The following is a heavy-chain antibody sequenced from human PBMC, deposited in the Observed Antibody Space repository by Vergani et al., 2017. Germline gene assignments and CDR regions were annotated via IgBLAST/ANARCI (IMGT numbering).Heavy chain of an antibody. V-gene: IGHV4-59*01. J-gene: IGHJ4*02. CDR1: GGSISSYY. CDR2: IYYSGST. CDR3: AGLAPRGGDY. D-gene: IGHD3-16*01. Sequence: QVQLQESGPGLVKPSQTLSLTCTVSGGSISSYYWSWIRQPPGKGLEGIGYIYYSGSTNYNPSLKSRVTISVDTSKNQFSLTLSSVTAADTAVYYCAGLAPRGGDYWGQGTLVTVSS.